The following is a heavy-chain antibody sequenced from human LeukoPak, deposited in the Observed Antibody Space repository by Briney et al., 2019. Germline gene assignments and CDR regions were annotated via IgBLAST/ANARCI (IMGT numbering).Heavy chain of an antibody. Sequence: GGSLRLSCAASGFIFSSYSMNWVRQAPGKGLEWVSSISSSSSYIYYADSVKGRFTISRDNAKNSLYLQMNSLRAEDTAVYYCARGAYGGNYYFDYWGQGTLVTVSS. CDR1: GFIFSSYS. CDR2: ISSSSSYI. V-gene: IGHV3-21*01. CDR3: ARGAYGGNYYFDY. D-gene: IGHD4-23*01. J-gene: IGHJ4*02.